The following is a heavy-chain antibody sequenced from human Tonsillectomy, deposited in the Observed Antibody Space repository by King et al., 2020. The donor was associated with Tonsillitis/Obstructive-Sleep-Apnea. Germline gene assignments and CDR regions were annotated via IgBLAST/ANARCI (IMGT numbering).Heavy chain of an antibody. D-gene: IGHD6-6*01. CDR2: INHSGST. V-gene: IGHV4-34*01. CDR1: GGSFSGSY. Sequence: VQLQQWGAGLLKPSETLSLTCAVYGGSFSGSYWSWIRQPPGKGLEWIGEINHSGSTNYNPSLKSRVTISVDTSKNQFSRRLSSVTAADTAVYDCATKPSSSSSSWFDPWGQGTLVSVSS. J-gene: IGHJ5*02. CDR3: ATKPSSSSSSWFDP.